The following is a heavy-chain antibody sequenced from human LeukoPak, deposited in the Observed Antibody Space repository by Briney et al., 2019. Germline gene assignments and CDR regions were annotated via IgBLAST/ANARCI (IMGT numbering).Heavy chain of an antibody. CDR3: AKGYQLLVHYMDV. Sequence: GGSLRLSCAASGFTVSSSYMSWVRQAPGKGLEWVSVIYSGGSGGSAYYADSVKGRFTISRDNSKNTLYLQMNSLRAEDTAVYYCAKGYQLLVHYMDVWGKGTTVTVSS. CDR2: IYSGGSGGSA. CDR1: GFTVSSSY. V-gene: IGHV3-66*01. D-gene: IGHD2-2*01. J-gene: IGHJ6*03.